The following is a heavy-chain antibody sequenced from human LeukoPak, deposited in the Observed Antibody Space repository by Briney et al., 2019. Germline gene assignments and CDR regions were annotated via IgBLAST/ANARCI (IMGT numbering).Heavy chain of an antibody. CDR1: GGTFSSYA. D-gene: IGHD4-17*01. Sequence: ASVKVSCKASGGTFSSYAISWVRQAPGQGLEWMGGIIPIFGTANYAQKFQGRVTITAYKSTITAYMELSSLRSEDTAVYYCARDYGDYGSQYYYYMDVWGKGTTVTVSS. J-gene: IGHJ6*03. V-gene: IGHV1-69*06. CDR3: ARDYGDYGSQYYYYMDV. CDR2: IIPIFGTA.